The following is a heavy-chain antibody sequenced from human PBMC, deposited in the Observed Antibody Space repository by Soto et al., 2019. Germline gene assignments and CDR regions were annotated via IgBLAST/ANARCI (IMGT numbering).Heavy chain of an antibody. CDR3: ARDYCSSTSCLYYYGMDV. D-gene: IGHD2-2*01. J-gene: IGHJ6*02. Sequence: ASVKVSCKATGYTFTDYYMHWVRQAPGQWLEWMGWISAYNGNTNYAQKLQGRVTMTTDTSTSTAYMELRSLRSDDTAVYYCARDYCSSTSCLYYYGMDVWGQGTTVTVSS. V-gene: IGHV1-18*04. CDR1: GYTFTDYY. CDR2: ISAYNGNT.